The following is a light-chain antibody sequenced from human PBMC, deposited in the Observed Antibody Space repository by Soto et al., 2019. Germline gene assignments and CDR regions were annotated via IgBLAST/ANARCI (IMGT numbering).Light chain of an antibody. Sequence: DIQMTQSPSSLSASVGDRVTITCRASQGISNYLAWYQQKPGKVPKLLIYAASTLQSGVPSRFSGSGSGTDFTLTFCSLQLEDVATYYCQKYNSAPDWTFGQGTKVDIK. J-gene: IGKJ1*01. CDR2: AAS. CDR1: QGISNY. V-gene: IGKV1-27*01. CDR3: QKYNSAPDWT.